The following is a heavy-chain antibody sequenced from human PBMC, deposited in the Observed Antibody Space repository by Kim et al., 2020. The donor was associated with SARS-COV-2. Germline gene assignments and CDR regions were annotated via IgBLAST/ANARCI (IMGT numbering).Heavy chain of an antibody. CDR3: ARYFDTSGYSDALDI. Sequence: SETLSLTCTVSGGSISSFYWSWIRQPPGKGLEWIGFISYSGTTDSTPSLKSRVTISVDKSKNQFSLKLTSVTAADTAAYYCARYFDTSGYSDALDIWGQGTMVTVSS. CDR2: ISYSGTT. J-gene: IGHJ3*02. D-gene: IGHD3-22*01. CDR1: GGSISSFY. V-gene: IGHV4-59*08.